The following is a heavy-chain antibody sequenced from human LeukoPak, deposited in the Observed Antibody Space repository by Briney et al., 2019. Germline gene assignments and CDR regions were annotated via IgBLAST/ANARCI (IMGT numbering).Heavy chain of an antibody. CDR1: GFTFDDYA. J-gene: IGHJ3*02. Sequence: GRSLRLSCAASGFTFDDYAMHWVRQAPGKGLEWVSGISWNSGSIGYADSVKGRFTISRDNAKNSLYLQMNSLRAEDTALYYCAKDRTSYGYAFDIWGKGQWSPSLQ. D-gene: IGHD5-18*01. CDR2: ISWNSGSI. CDR3: AKDRTSYGYAFDI. V-gene: IGHV3-9*01.